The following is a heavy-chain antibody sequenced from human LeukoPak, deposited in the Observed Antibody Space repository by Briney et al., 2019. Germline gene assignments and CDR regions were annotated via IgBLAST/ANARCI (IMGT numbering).Heavy chain of an antibody. CDR3: AKDGYGSGSAFDY. CDR1: GFTFSSYG. J-gene: IGHJ4*02. V-gene: IGHV3-30*18. D-gene: IGHD3-10*01. CDR2: ISYDGSNK. Sequence: NPGRSLRLSCAASGFTFSSYGMHWVRQAPGKGLEWVAVISYDGSNKYYADSVKGRFTISRDNSKNTLYLRMNSLRAEDTAVYYCAKDGYGSGSAFDYWGQGTLVTVSS.